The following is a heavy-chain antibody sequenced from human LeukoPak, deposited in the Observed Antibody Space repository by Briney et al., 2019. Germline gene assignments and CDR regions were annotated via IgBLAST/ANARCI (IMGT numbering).Heavy chain of an antibody. J-gene: IGHJ4*02. V-gene: IGHV3-48*03. Sequence: QPGGSLRLSCAASGFTFSSYEMNWVRQAPGKGLEWVSYISSSGSTIYYADSVKGRFTISRDNAKNSLYLQMNSLRAEDTAVYYCARDYSSSRGSASDYWGQGTLVTVSS. CDR3: ARDYSSSRGSASDY. CDR2: ISSSGSTI. D-gene: IGHD6-6*01. CDR1: GFTFSSYE.